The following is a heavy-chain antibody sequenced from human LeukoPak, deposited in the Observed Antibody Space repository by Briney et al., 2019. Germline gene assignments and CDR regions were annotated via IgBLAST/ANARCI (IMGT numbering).Heavy chain of an antibody. D-gene: IGHD3-22*01. CDR2: IYTSGST. CDR3: ARAGRGYYYDSSGSDNWFDP. Sequence: SETLSLTCTVSGGSISSYYWSWIRQPAGKGLEWIGRIYTSGSTNYNPSLKSRVTISVDKSKNQFSLKLSSVTAADTAVYYCARAGRGYYYDSSGSDNWFDPWGQGTLVTVSS. J-gene: IGHJ5*02. V-gene: IGHV4-4*07. CDR1: GGSISSYY.